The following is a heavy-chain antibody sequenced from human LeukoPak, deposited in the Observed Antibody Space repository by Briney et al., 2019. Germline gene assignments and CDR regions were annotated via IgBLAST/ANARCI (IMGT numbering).Heavy chain of an antibody. V-gene: IGHV3-7*04. D-gene: IGHD3-3*01. CDR3: AGGVTGVDY. CDR2: MKQDGSEK. J-gene: IGHJ4*02. Sequence: PGGSLRLSCAVSGFTFRSCWMNWVRQAPGKGLEWVANMKQDGSEKNYLDSVRGRFTISRDNVKNSFYLQMSSLRVEDTALYYCAGGVTGVDYWGQGTLVTVSS. CDR1: GFTFRSCW.